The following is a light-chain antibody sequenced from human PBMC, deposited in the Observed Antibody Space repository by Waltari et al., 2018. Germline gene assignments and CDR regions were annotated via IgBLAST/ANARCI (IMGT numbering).Light chain of an antibody. J-gene: IGKJ2*01. CDR3: QRYNSYPLYT. CDR1: QSIDYW. CDR2: KIS. Sequence: DIQLTQSPSSLSASVGDRVTIKCRASQSIDYWLAWYQQRPGKAPKLLIHKISTLQSGVPSRFSGSGSGTEFTLTIASLHPDDFATYYCQRYNSYPLYTFGQGTRVEIK. V-gene: IGKV1-5*01.